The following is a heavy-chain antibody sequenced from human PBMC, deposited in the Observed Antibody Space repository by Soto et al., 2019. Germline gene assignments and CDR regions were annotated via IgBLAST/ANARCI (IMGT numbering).Heavy chain of an antibody. J-gene: IGHJ4*02. CDR1: GYTFNTYF. CDR2: ISPHNGNT. Sequence: GASVKVSCKTSGYTFNTYFITWVRQAPGQGLEWMGWISPHNGNTNYAEKFQGRVTMTADRITKTAYMELRNLRFDDTAVYYCARDTSNSFDYWGQGTPVTVSS. CDR3: ARDTSNSFDY. V-gene: IGHV1-18*01. D-gene: IGHD2-2*01.